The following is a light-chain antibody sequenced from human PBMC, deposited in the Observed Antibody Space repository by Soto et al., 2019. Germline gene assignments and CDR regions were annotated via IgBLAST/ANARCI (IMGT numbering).Light chain of an antibody. V-gene: IGKV1D-12*01. CDR2: SAS. J-gene: IGKJ4*01. CDR1: QDISTW. Sequence: DIQLTQSPSSVSSSIGDSFTITCRASQDISTWLAWYQLKPGKAPKLLIFSASSLLTGVPSRFSGCGSGTVFSLTISGLQAEDFASYSCQQANSFFALTFGGGTHVEIK. CDR3: QQANSFFALT.